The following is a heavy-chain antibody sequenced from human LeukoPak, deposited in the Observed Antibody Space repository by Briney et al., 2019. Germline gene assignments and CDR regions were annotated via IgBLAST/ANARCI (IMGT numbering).Heavy chain of an antibody. V-gene: IGHV1-8*01. D-gene: IGHD1-26*01. Sequence: GSVKVSCKASGYTLTNYDINWVRQATGQGLEWMGWMNPNSGHTGYTQKFQGRVSMTRDTSISTAYMELNSLRSEDTAVYYCVRVQSGSYARYGMDAWGQGTTVTVSS. CDR1: GYTLTNYD. CDR3: VRVQSGSYARYGMDA. J-gene: IGHJ6*02. CDR2: MNPNSGHT.